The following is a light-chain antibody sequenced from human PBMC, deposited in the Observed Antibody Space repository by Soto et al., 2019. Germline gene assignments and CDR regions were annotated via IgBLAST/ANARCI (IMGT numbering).Light chain of an antibody. CDR2: DVS. CDR1: NSDVGGYNY. V-gene: IGLV2-14*01. J-gene: IGLJ1*01. Sequence: QSALTQPAAVSGSPAQSITISCTGTNSDVGGYNYVSWYQQHPGKAPKLMIFDVSNRPSGVYNRFSGSNSGNTASLTISGLQAEDEADYYCTSWTTSNSYVFGTGTKLTVL. CDR3: TSWTTSNSYV.